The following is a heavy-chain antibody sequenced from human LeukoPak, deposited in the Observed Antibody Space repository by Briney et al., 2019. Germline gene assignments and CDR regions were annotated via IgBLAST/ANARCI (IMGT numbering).Heavy chain of an antibody. J-gene: IGHJ3*02. Sequence: PGGSLRLSCAASGFTFSSYAMSWVRQAPGKGLEWVSAISGSGGSTYYADSVKGRFTISRDNSKNTLYLQMNSLRAEDTTVYYCAKSYSGSYWFDAFDIWGQGTMVTVSS. D-gene: IGHD1-26*01. CDR1: GFTFSSYA. CDR3: AKSYSGSYWFDAFDI. V-gene: IGHV3-23*01. CDR2: ISGSGGST.